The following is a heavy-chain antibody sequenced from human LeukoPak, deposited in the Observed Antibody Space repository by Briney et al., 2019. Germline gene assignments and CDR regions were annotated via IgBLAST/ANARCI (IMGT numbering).Heavy chain of an antibody. CDR3: ARGWAADCTNGVCYIAFRGYYGMDV. Sequence: PGGSLRLSCAASGFTFRDYYMSWIRQAPGKGLEWVSYISSSGSTIYYADSVKGRFTISRDNAKNSVYLQMNSLRAEDTAVYYCARGWAADCTNGVCYIAFRGYYGMDVWGQGTTVTVSS. J-gene: IGHJ6*02. CDR2: ISSSGSTI. CDR1: GFTFRDYY. V-gene: IGHV3-11*01. D-gene: IGHD2-8*01.